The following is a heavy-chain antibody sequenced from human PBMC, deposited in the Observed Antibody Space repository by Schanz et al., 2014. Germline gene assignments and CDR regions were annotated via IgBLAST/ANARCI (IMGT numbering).Heavy chain of an antibody. V-gene: IGHV1-18*01. CDR2: ISAYNGNT. J-gene: IGHJ3*02. Sequence: QVQLVQSGAEVKKPGASVKVSCKASGYTFTDYGLSWVRQAPGQGLEWLGWISAYNGNTNYALKLQGRVTMTTDTSTGTAYMELRSLRSDDTALYYCTRGGYSYALSAFDIWGQGTMVTVSS. CDR1: GYTFTDYG. CDR3: TRGGYSYALSAFDI. D-gene: IGHD5-18*01.